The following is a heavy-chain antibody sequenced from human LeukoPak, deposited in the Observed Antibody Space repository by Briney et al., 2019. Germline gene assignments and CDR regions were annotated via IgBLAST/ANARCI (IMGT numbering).Heavy chain of an antibody. CDR3: AQSNPPYYDFWSGYYPGNCFDP. D-gene: IGHD3-3*01. J-gene: IGHJ5*02. Sequence: SGPTLVNPTQTLTLTCTFSGFSLSTSGVGVGWIRQPPGTALAWHALIYWNDDKRYSPSLKSRLTITKDTSKNQVVLTMTNMDPVDTATYYCAQSNPPYYDFWSGYYPGNCFDPWGQGTLVTVSS. V-gene: IGHV2-5*01. CDR1: GFSLSTSGVG. CDR2: IYWNDDK.